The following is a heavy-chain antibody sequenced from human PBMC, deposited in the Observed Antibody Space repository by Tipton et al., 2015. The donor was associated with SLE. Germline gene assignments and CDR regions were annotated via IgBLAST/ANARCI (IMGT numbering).Heavy chain of an antibody. Sequence: TLSLTCTVSGGSISSYYWSWIRQPAGKGLEWIGRIYTRGSTNYNPSLKSRVTMSVDTSKNQFSLKLSSVTAADTAVYYCARDDYGGNSGHFDYWGQGTLVTVSS. CDR2: IYTRGST. V-gene: IGHV4-4*07. J-gene: IGHJ4*02. CDR1: GGSISSYY. D-gene: IGHD4-23*01. CDR3: ARDDYGGNSGHFDY.